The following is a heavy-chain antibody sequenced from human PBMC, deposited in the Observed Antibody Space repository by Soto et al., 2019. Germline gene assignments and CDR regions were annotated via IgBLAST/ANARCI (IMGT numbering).Heavy chain of an antibody. CDR1: GGTFNSYA. Sequence: QVQLVQSGAEVKKPGSSVKVSCKASGGTFNSYAISWVRQAPGQGLEWMGGIIPIFGTANYAQKFQGRVTITADESTSTAYMELSRLSSEDTAVYYCARGPYCSSTSCYLWLDYWGQGTLVTVSS. D-gene: IGHD2-2*01. V-gene: IGHV1-69*01. CDR3: ARGPYCSSTSCYLWLDY. J-gene: IGHJ4*02. CDR2: IIPIFGTA.